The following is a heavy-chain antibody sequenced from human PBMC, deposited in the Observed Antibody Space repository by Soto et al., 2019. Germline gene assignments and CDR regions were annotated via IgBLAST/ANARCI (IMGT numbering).Heavy chain of an antibody. V-gene: IGHV3-66*01. CDR3: ARDGCYSGSGGYFVL. CDR2: IYSGGST. J-gene: IGHJ2*01. CDR1: GFTVSSNY. D-gene: IGHD3-10*01. Sequence: EVQLVESGGGLVQPGGSLRLSCAASGFTVSSNYMSWVRQAPGKGLEWVSVIYSGGSTYYADSVKGRFTISRDNSKNTLKLQMNSLRAEDTAVYYCARDGCYSGSGGYFVLWGRGTLVTVTS.